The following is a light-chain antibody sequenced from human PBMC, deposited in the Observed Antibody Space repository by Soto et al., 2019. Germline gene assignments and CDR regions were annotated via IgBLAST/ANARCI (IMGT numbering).Light chain of an antibody. Sequence: QSVLTQPASVSGSPGQSITISCTGTNTDVGGYDRVSWYQHHPGKAPKTLIFEVFNRPSGISDRFSGSKSGDTASLTISGLQAEDEADYHCISYIPSTTTHWVSGGGTKLTVL. CDR2: EVF. CDR3: ISYIPSTTTHWV. V-gene: IGLV2-14*01. J-gene: IGLJ3*02. CDR1: NTDVGGYDR.